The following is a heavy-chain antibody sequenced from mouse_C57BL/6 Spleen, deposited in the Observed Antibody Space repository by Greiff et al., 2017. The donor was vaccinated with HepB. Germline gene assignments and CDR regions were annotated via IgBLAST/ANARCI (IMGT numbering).Heavy chain of an antibody. V-gene: IGHV1-82*01. D-gene: IGHD1-1*02. J-gene: IGHJ2*01. CDR1: GYAFSSSW. CDR2: IYPGDGDT. CDR3: ARSMASYYFDY. Sequence: QVQLKQSGPELVKPGASVKISCKASGYAFSSSWMNWVKQRPGKGLEWIGRIYPGDGDTNYNGKFKGKATLTADKSSSTAYMQLSSLTSEDSAVYFCARSMASYYFDYWGQGTTLTVSS.